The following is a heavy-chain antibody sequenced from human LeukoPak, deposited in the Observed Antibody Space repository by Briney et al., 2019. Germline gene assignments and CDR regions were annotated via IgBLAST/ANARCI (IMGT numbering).Heavy chain of an antibody. D-gene: IGHD1-1*01. CDR2: IYYSGST. CDR1: GGSISSDSYY. Sequence: TSETLSLTCAVSGGSISSDSYYWGWIRQPPGKGLEWIGSIYYSGSTYYNPSLKSRVTISVDTSKNQFSLKLSSVTAADTAVYYCARDLKLANFDYWGQGTLVTVPS. CDR3: ARDLKLANFDY. J-gene: IGHJ4*02. V-gene: IGHV4-39*02.